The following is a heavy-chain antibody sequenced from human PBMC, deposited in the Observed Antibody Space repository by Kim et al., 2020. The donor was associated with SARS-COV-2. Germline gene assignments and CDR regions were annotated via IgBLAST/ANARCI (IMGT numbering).Heavy chain of an antibody. CDR3: ARGGSGSYFAGYYYYYMDV. V-gene: IGHV4-34*01. Sequence: SRVTISVDTSKNQFSLKLSSVTAADTAVYYCARGGSGSYFAGYYYYYMDVWGKGTTVTVSS. D-gene: IGHD1-26*01. J-gene: IGHJ6*03.